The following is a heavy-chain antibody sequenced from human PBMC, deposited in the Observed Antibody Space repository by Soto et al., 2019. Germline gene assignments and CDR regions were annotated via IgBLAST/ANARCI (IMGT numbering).Heavy chain of an antibody. CDR3: AKGSETVTGISYYYYGMDG. D-gene: IGHD2-8*02. J-gene: IGHJ6*02. CDR2: VSGSGGST. CDR1: GFTFSSYA. V-gene: IGHV3-23*01. Sequence: GGSLRLSCAASGFTFSSYAMSWVRQAPGKGLEWVSAVSGSGGSTYYADSVKGRFTISRDNSKNTLYLQMNSLRAEDTAVYYCAKGSETVTGISYYYYGMDGWGQGTTVTVSS.